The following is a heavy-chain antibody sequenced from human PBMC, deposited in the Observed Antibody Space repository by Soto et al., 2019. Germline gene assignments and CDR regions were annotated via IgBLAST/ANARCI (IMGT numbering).Heavy chain of an antibody. D-gene: IGHD1-26*01. CDR2: IDWNGGST. CDR3: VKGRGSYFVYFGLDV. V-gene: IGHV3-9*01. CDR1: GFTFDDYA. J-gene: IGHJ6*02. Sequence: EVQLVESGGGLVQPGRSLRLSCVASGFTFDDYAMHWVRQTPGKGLEWFSSIDWNGGSTAYADSVKGRFTISRDNARNSLYLQMNSLRPEDTALYYCVKGRGSYFVYFGLDVWGQGTTVTVSS.